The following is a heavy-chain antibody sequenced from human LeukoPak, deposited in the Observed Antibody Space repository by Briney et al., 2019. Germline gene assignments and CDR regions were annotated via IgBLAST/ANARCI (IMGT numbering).Heavy chain of an antibody. D-gene: IGHD2-21*02. CDR3: AKDLGVTAIPTFDY. CDR2: TTGSSGDT. Sequence: GGSLRLSCAASGFTFSDYALSWVRQTPGKGLEWVAATTGSSGDTYHADSVKGRFAISRDNSKNTLYLQMNSLRAEDTAVYYCAKDLGVTAIPTFDYWGQGTLVTVSS. CDR1: GFTFSDYA. J-gene: IGHJ4*02. V-gene: IGHV3-23*01.